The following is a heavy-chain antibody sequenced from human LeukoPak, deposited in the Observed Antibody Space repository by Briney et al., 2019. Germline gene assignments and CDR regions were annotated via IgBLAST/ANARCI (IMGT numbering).Heavy chain of an antibody. D-gene: IGHD6-19*01. CDR3: ASIGVAGSSSDY. V-gene: IGHV3-9*01. CDR2: ISWNSGSI. CDR1: GFTFYDYV. J-gene: IGHJ4*02. Sequence: PGRALRLSCVASGFTFYDYVMHWVRHAPGKGLGWVSGISWNSGSIDYADSVRGRYTISRDNDKNSQYMQMNSPRAEDTALYYPASIGVAGSSSDYWGKGTLVTVSS.